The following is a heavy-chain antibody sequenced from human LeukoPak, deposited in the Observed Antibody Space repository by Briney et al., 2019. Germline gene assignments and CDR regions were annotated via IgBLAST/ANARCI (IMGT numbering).Heavy chain of an antibody. CDR3: ARGGGYYAIDY. CDR2: VYSDDTA. J-gene: IGHJ4*02. V-gene: IGHV3-53*01. CDR1: GFTVNSNY. D-gene: IGHD1-26*01. Sequence: GGSLRLSCAASGFTVNSNYMNWVRQAPGKGLEWVSVVYSDDTAYYADSVKGRFTISRDNSKNTLYLQMNNLRAEDTAVYYCARGGGYYAIDYWGQGTLVTVSS.